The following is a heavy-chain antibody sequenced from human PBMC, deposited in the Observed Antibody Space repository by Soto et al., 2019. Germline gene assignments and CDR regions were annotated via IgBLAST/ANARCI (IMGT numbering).Heavy chain of an antibody. D-gene: IGHD3-3*01. V-gene: IGHV1-8*01. CDR2: MNPNSGNT. Sequence: ASVTVSCKASGYTFTSYDINWVRQATGQGLEWMGWMNPNSGNTGYAQKFQGRVTMTRNTSIGTAYMELSSLRSEDTAVYYCARALNYDFWSGYYNEFDPWGQGTLVTVSS. CDR1: GYTFTSYD. J-gene: IGHJ5*02. CDR3: ARALNYDFWSGYYNEFDP.